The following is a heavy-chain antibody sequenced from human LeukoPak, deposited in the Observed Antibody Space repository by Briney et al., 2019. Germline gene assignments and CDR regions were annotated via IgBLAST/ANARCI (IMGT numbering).Heavy chain of an antibody. Sequence: GGSLRLSCAASGFTFSTYWMHWVRQAPGKGLVWVSRVNTDGSSTSYADSVKGRFTISRDDAKNTLYLQMNSLRAEDTAVYYCAKDYRDYGSGSYSLDYWGQGTLVTVSS. D-gene: IGHD3-10*01. CDR2: VNTDGSST. V-gene: IGHV3-74*01. J-gene: IGHJ4*02. CDR1: GFTFSTYW. CDR3: AKDYRDYGSGSYSLDY.